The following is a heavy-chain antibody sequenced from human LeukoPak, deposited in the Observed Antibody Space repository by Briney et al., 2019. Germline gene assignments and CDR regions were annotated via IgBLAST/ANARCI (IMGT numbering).Heavy chain of an antibody. Sequence: SETLSLTCTVSGGSISSSSYYWGWIRQPPGKGLEWIGSIYYSGSTNYNPSLKSRVTISVDTSKNQFSLKLSSVTAADTAVYYCARVIAARRPYYYYYMDVWGKGTTVTVSS. CDR1: GGSISSSSYY. V-gene: IGHV4-39*07. D-gene: IGHD6-6*01. CDR2: IYYSGST. CDR3: ARVIAARRPYYYYYMDV. J-gene: IGHJ6*03.